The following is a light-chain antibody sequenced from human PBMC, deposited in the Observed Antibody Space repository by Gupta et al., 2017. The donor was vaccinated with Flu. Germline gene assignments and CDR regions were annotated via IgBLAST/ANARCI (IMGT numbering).Light chain of an antibody. V-gene: IGKV1-5*03. Sequence: DIQMTQSPSTLSASVGDRVTITCRASQSISSWLAWYQQKPGKAPKLLIYQASRVESGVPSRFSGSGSGTEFTLTISSRQPDDFATYYCQQENSSPWTFGQGTXVDIK. CDR3: QQENSSPWT. J-gene: IGKJ1*01. CDR2: QAS. CDR1: QSISSW.